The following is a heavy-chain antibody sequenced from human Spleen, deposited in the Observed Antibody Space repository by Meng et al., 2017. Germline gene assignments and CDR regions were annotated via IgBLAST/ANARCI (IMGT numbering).Heavy chain of an antibody. J-gene: IGHJ4*02. Sequence: VPQQQWGAGWVKPSEPLSPTCPVYGGSFSGYSGSWIRQPPGKGLEWIGEINQSGSTKYNPSLKSRVTISVDTSKNQFSLKLSSVTAADTAVYSCARGRGSGWYFHHFDYWGQGTLVTVSS. V-gene: IGHV4-34*01. CDR3: ARGRGSGWYFHHFDY. CDR2: INQSGST. CDR1: GGSFSGYS. D-gene: IGHD6-19*01.